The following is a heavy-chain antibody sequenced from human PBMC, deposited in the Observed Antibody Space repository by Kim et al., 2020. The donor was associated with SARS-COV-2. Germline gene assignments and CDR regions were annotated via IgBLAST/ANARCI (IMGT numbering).Heavy chain of an antibody. D-gene: IGHD6-19*01. J-gene: IGHJ6*02. CDR1: GGSISSYY. V-gene: IGHV4-4*07. CDR3: ARAGYSSGRYYYYGMDV. Sequence: SETLSLTCTVSGGSISSYYWSWIRQPAGKGLEWIGRIYTSGSTNYNPSLKSRVTMSVDTSKNQFSLKLSSVTAADTAVYYCARAGYSSGRYYYYGMDVWGQGTTVTVSS. CDR2: IYTSGST.